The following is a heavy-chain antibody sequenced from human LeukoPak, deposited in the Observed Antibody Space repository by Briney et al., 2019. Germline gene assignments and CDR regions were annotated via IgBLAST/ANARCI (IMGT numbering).Heavy chain of an antibody. CDR2: ISSSSTYT. CDR1: GFTFSSYS. D-gene: IGHD3-10*01. Sequence: GSLRLSCAASGFTFSSYSMNWVRQAPGKGLEWVSSISSSSTYTYYADSVKGRFTISRDNAKNSLYLQMNSLRAEDTAVYYCEGSGSGNVGGYWGQGTLVTVSS. CDR3: EGSGSGNVGGY. J-gene: IGHJ4*02. V-gene: IGHV3-21*01.